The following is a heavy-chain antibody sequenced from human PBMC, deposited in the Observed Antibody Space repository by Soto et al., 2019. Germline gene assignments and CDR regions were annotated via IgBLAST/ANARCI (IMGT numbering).Heavy chain of an antibody. CDR3: ARVLSQGGGSYYYYGMDV. D-gene: IGHD3-16*01. CDR2: ISSSSSTI. V-gene: IGHV3-48*01. J-gene: IGHJ6*02. CDR1: GFPSSGYS. Sequence: PGGPLRLSCAASGFPSSGYSMNWVRQAPGKGLEWVSYISSSSSTIYYADSVKGRFTISRDNAKNSLYLQMNNLRAEDTAVYYCARVLSQGGGSYYYYGMDVWGQGTTVTVSS.